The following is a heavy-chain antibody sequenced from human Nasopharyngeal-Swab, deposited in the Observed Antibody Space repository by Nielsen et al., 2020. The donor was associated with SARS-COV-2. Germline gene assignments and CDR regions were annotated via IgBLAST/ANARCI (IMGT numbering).Heavy chain of an antibody. J-gene: IGHJ3*02. CDR1: GGTTSSGSFY. V-gene: IGHV4-61*02. CDR2: FYTTGST. D-gene: IGHD2-2*01. Sequence: SETLSLTCTASGGTTSSGSFYWSWIRPPAGKGLEWVGRFYTTGSTDYNPSLKSRVTISVDTSKNQFSLKLSSVTTAETAVYYCARSYCSSTRCANAFAIWGQGTMVTVSS. CDR3: ARSYCSSTRCANAFAI.